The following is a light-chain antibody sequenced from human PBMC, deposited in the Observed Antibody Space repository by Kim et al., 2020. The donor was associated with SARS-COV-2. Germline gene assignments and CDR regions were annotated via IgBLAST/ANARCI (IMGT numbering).Light chain of an antibody. Sequence: QSALTQPPSASGSPGQSVTISCTGTSSDVGGRNYVSWYQQDPGKAPKLLIYEVSKRPPGVPDRFSGSKSGNTASLTVSGLQAEDEADYYCSSLTDNYSYVFGTGTKVTVL. CDR1: SSDVGGRNY. V-gene: IGLV2-8*01. CDR2: EVS. J-gene: IGLJ1*01. CDR3: SSLTDNYSYV.